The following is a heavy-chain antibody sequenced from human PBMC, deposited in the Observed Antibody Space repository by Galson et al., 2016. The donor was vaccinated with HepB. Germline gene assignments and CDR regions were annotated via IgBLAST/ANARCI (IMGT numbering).Heavy chain of an antibody. CDR2: IYSGGST. D-gene: IGHD1-20*01. J-gene: IGHJ4*02. CDR1: GFTLGSYG. CDR3: ASMTGTTPGGY. V-gene: IGHV3-53*01. Sequence: SLRLSCAASGFTLGSYGMTWVRQAPGKGLEWVSLIYSGGSTYYADSVKGRFTISRDNSKNTLYLQMNSLRAEDTAVYYCASMTGTTPGGYWGQGTLVTVSS.